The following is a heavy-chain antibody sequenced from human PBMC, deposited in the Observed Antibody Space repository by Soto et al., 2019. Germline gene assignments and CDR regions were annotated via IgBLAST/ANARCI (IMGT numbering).Heavy chain of an antibody. CDR1: GFTFSSYG. V-gene: IGHV3-33*01. D-gene: IGHD3-16*01. CDR3: ARDSFTFGGVNFFDY. J-gene: IGHJ4*02. Sequence: PGGSLRLSCAASGFTFSSYGMHWVRQAPGKGLEWVAVIWYDGSNKYYADSVKGRFTISRDNSKNTLYLQMNSLRAEDTAVYYCARDSFTFGGVNFFDYWGQGTLVTVSS. CDR2: IWYDGSNK.